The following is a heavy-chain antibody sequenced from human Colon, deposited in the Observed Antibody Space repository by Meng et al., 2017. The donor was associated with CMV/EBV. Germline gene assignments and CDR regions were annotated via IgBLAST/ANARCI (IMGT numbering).Heavy chain of an antibody. Sequence: QVQRVESGGGVVQPGESLRLVCAASGIPFSSSGMHWVRQAPGKGLEWVALIRHDGSNEYYAESVRGRFTISRDNSKNTVYLQMNSLRSEDTAVYYCARDKGVRTFDTWGQGILVTVSS. J-gene: IGHJ4*02. D-gene: IGHD2-21*01. V-gene: IGHV3-30*02. CDR2: IRHDGSNE. CDR3: ARDKGVRTFDT. CDR1: GIPFSSSG.